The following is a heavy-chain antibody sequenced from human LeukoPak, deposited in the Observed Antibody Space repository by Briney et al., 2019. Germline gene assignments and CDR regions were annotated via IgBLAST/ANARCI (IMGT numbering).Heavy chain of an antibody. CDR1: GGSISSGSYY. CDR2: IYTSGST. J-gene: IGHJ4*02. D-gene: IGHD3-9*01. CDR3: ARTSWRGDILTGYYIGGAYYFDY. V-gene: IGHV4-61*02. Sequence: PSQTLSLTCTVSGGSISSGSYYWSWIRPPAGKELEWIGRIYTSGSTYYNPSLESRVTISVDTSKNQFSLELSSVTAADTAVYYCARTSWRGDILTGYYIGGAYYFDYWGQGTLVTVSS.